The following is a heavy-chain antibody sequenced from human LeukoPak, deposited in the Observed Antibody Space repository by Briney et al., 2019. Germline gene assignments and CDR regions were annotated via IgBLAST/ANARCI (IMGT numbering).Heavy chain of an antibody. Sequence: GGSLRLSCAASGFTFSIYSMNWVRQAPGKGLEWVSYISSSSSTIYYADSVKGRFTISRDNSKNTLYLQMNSLRAEDTAVYYCAKDPDIVVVPAARRWGQGTLVTVSS. D-gene: IGHD2-2*01. CDR3: AKDPDIVVVPAARR. CDR2: ISSSSSTI. CDR1: GFTFSIYS. V-gene: IGHV3-48*01. J-gene: IGHJ4*02.